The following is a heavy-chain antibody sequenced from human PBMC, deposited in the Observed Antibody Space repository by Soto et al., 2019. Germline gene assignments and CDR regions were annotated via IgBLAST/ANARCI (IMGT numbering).Heavy chain of an antibody. Sequence: EAQLVQSGGGLVQPGGSLRLSCVVSQFSVSKNYMTWVRQAPGKGLEWVSIIYGADKTYYADSVKGRFTISRDNSKNTLYLQMNSLRVEDTAVYFCAGDNTARYSPYSWGQGALVTVSS. CDR1: QFSVSKNY. CDR2: IYGADKT. J-gene: IGHJ4*02. V-gene: IGHV3-66*01. D-gene: IGHD1-1*01. CDR3: AGDNTARYSPYS.